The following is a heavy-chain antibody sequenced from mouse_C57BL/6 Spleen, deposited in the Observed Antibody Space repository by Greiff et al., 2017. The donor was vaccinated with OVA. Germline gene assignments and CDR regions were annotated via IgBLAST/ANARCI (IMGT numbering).Heavy chain of an antibody. CDR2: INPGSGGT. J-gene: IGHJ3*01. CDR1: GYAFTNYL. V-gene: IGHV1-54*01. Sequence: QVHVKQSGAELVRPGTSVKVSCKASGYAFTNYLIEWVKQRPGQGLEWIGVINPGSGGTNYNEKFKGKATLTADKSSSTAYMQLSSLTSEDSAVYFCARSPHYYGSSLAWFAYWGQGTLVTVSA. D-gene: IGHD1-1*01. CDR3: ARSPHYYGSSLAWFAY.